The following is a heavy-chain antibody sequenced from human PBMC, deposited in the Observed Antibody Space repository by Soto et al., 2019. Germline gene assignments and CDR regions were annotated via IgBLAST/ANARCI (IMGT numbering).Heavy chain of an antibody. V-gene: IGHV1-8*01. CDR1: GYTFTSYD. J-gene: IGHJ3*02. CDR3: ASRSSGWYADAFDI. D-gene: IGHD6-19*01. CDR2: MNPNSGNT. Sequence: QVQLVQSGAEVKKPGASVKVSCKASGYTFTSYDINWVRQATGQGLEWMGWMNPNSGNTGYAQKFQGRVTMTRNTSISTADMELSSLRSEDTAVYYCASRSSGWYADAFDIWGQGTMVTVSS.